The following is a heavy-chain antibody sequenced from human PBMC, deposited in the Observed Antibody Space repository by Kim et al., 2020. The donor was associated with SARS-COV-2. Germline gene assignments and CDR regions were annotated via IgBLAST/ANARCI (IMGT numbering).Heavy chain of an antibody. V-gene: IGHV3-74*01. J-gene: IGHJ4*02. CDR3: ARRQFTSGWYYFDY. Sequence: YADYVEGRMTNTRDNAKNTLYLQMNSLRAEDTGVYYCARRQFTSGWYYFDYWGQGTLVTVSS. D-gene: IGHD6-19*01.